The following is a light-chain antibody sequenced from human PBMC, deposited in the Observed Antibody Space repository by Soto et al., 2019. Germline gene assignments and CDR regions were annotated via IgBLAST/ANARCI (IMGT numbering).Light chain of an antibody. CDR1: QSVLYSSNNKNY. J-gene: IGKJ4*01. V-gene: IGKV4-1*01. CDR3: QQYYSKPLT. Sequence: DIVMTQSPDSLAGSLGERATINCKSSQSVLYSSNNKNYLGWYQQKVGQPPKLLIYWASTRESGVPDRFSGSGSGTDFTLTISSLQAEDVAVYYCQQYYSKPLTFGGGTKVDIK. CDR2: WAS.